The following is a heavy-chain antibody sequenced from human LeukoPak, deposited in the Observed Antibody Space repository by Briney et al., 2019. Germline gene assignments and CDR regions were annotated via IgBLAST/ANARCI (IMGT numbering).Heavy chain of an antibody. CDR2: NTSSGSSM. Sequence: GGSLRLSCAGSGFTFSGYSLNWVRQAPGKGLEWVSSNTSSGSSMYYADSVKGRFTISRDNAESSVYLQMNSLRAEDTAVYYCAKDRGDYHDSGGFDYWGQGTLVTVSS. D-gene: IGHD3-22*01. CDR3: AKDRGDYHDSGGFDY. J-gene: IGHJ4*02. V-gene: IGHV3-21*04. CDR1: GFTFSGYS.